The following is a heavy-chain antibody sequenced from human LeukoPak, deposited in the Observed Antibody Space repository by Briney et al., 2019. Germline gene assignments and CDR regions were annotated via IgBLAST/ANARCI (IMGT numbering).Heavy chain of an antibody. D-gene: IGHD4-17*01. CDR3: AKRGDYEDDYFDY. V-gene: IGHV3-23*01. CDR2: ISGSGGST. J-gene: IGHJ4*02. Sequence: GSLRLSCTASGFTFGDYAMSWFRQAPGKGLEWVSAISGSGGSTYYADSVKGRFTISRDNSKNTLYLQMNSLRAEDTAVYYCAKRGDYEDDYFDYWGQGTLVTVSS. CDR1: GFTFGDYA.